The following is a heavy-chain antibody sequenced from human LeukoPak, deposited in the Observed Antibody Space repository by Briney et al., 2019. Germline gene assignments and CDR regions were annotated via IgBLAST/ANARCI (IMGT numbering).Heavy chain of an antibody. D-gene: IGHD1-7*01. CDR1: GFTFDDYA. CDR2: IDTDGSNT. CDR3: TRGGTTLDY. J-gene: IGHJ4*02. V-gene: IGHV3-74*01. Sequence: PGGSLRLSCAASGFTFDDYAMHWVRQAPGKGLVWVSRIDTDGSNTAYADSVKGRFTISRDNAKNTLYLQMNSLRAEDTAVYYCTRGGTTLDYWGQGTLVTVSS.